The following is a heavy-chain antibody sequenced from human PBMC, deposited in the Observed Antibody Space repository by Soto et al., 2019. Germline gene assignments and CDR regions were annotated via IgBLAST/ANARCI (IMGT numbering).Heavy chain of an antibody. CDR1: GFSLSINGVA. CDR3: AHKRDVSRGFKY. J-gene: IGHJ4*02. D-gene: IGHD3-10*01. CDR2: IYWDDDQ. V-gene: IGHV2-5*02. Sequence: QITLKESGPTLVKPTQTLTLTCTFSGFSLSINGVAVGWIRQPPGQALEWLALIYWDDDQRYNPSLKNRLTITKDTSRNQVVLTRTNMYPVDTATYYCAHKRDVSRGFKYWGQGTLVTVSS.